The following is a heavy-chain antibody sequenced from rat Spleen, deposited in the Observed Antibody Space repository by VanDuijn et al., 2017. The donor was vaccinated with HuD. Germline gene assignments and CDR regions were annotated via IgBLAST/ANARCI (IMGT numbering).Heavy chain of an antibody. J-gene: IGHJ2*01. CDR1: GFTFSNYD. CDR2: ISYDGSTP. CDR3: TRGYYFDY. Sequence: EVQVVESGGGIVQPGRSMKLSCAASGFTFSNYDMVWVRQAPTKGLKWVASISYDGSTPYYRDSVKGRFTISRDNAKITLYLQMDSLRSEDTATYYCTRGYYFDYWGQGVMVTVSS. V-gene: IGHV5-7*01.